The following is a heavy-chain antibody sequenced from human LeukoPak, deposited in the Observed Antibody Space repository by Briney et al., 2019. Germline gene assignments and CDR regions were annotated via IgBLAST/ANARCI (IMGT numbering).Heavy chain of an antibody. CDR3: ASNHYYDSSGYYREHYYFDY. CDR2: ISGSGDST. V-gene: IGHV3-23*01. D-gene: IGHD3-22*01. J-gene: IGHJ4*02. Sequence: GRSLRLSCAASGFTFSSYAMSWVRQAPGKGLEWVSTISGSGDSTYYADSVKGRFTISRDNAKNSLYLQMNSLRAEDTAVYYCASNHYYDSSGYYREHYYFDYWGQGTLVTVSS. CDR1: GFTFSSYA.